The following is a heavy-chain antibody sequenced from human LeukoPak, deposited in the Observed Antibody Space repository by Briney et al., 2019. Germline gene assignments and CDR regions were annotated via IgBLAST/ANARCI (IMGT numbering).Heavy chain of an antibody. Sequence: GASVKVSCKASGYTFTGYYMHWVRQAPGQGLEWMGWINPNSGGTNYAQKFQGRVTMTRDTSISTAYMELSRLRSDDTAVYYCASPHCSSTSCYSQAAFDIWGQGTMVTVSS. J-gene: IGHJ3*02. CDR2: INPNSGGT. CDR3: ASPHCSSTSCYSQAAFDI. V-gene: IGHV1-2*02. D-gene: IGHD2-2*02. CDR1: GYTFTGYY.